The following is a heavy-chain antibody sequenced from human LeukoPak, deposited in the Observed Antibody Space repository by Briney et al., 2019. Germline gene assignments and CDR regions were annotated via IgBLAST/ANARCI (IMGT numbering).Heavy chain of an antibody. CDR3: ARHEFSRVDY. Sequence: SETLSLTCVVSGGSFSGYYWSWIRQPPGKGLEWIGEINNSGSTNYNPSLKSRVTISVDTSKNQFSLKLSSVTAADTAVYYCARHEFSRVDYWGQGTLVTVSS. CDR2: INNSGST. D-gene: IGHD3-10*01. J-gene: IGHJ4*02. V-gene: IGHV4-34*01. CDR1: GGSFSGYY.